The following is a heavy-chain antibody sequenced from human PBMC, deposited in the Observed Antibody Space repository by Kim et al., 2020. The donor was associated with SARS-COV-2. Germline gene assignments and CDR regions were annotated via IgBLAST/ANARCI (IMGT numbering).Heavy chain of an antibody. V-gene: IGHV4-59*13. Sequence: SETLSLTCTVSGGSISSYYWSWIRQPPGKGLEWIGYIYYSGSTNYNPSLKSRVTISVDTSKNQFSLKLSSVTAADTAAYYCARGQYYGSGSYLNWFDPWGQGTLVTGSS. J-gene: IGHJ5*02. CDR3: ARGQYYGSGSYLNWFDP. CDR2: IYYSGST. CDR1: GGSISSYY. D-gene: IGHD3-10*01.